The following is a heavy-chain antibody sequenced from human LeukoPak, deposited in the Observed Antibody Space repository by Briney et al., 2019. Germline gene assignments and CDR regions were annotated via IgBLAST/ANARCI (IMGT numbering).Heavy chain of an antibody. J-gene: IGHJ4*02. D-gene: IGHD3-22*01. CDR3: AIGTYYYDNSGWPFDC. Sequence: SETLSLTCAVYGGSFSGYYWSWIRQPPGKGLEWIGEINHSGSTNYNPSLKSRVTISVDTSKNQFSLKLSSVTAADTAVYYCAIGTYYYDNSGWPFDCWGQGTLVIVSS. V-gene: IGHV4-34*01. CDR2: INHSGST. CDR1: GGSFSGYY.